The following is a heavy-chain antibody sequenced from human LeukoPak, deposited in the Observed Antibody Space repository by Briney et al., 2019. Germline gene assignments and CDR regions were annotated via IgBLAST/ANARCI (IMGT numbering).Heavy chain of an antibody. CDR3: ASFQGFGIQLWFYDY. CDR2: IYYSGST. Sequence: SETLSLTCTVSGGSISSYYWSWIRQPPGKGLEWIGSIYYSGSTYYNPSLKSRVTISVDTSKNQFSLKLSSVTAADTAVYYCASFQGFGIQLWFYDYWGQGTLVTVSS. V-gene: IGHV4-39*01. J-gene: IGHJ4*02. D-gene: IGHD5-18*01. CDR1: GGSISSYY.